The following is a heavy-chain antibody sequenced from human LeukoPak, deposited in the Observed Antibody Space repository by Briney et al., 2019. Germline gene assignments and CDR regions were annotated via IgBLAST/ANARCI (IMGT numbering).Heavy chain of an antibody. Sequence: SETLSLTCSVSGGSISSYYWSWIRQPPGKGLEWIGYISYSGSTKYNPSLKSRVTISVDTSKNQFSLKLSSVTAADTAVYYCASFSSSWYYWGQGTLVTVSS. V-gene: IGHV4-59*08. CDR2: ISYSGST. CDR1: GGSISSYY. D-gene: IGHD6-13*01. CDR3: ASFSSSWYY. J-gene: IGHJ4*02.